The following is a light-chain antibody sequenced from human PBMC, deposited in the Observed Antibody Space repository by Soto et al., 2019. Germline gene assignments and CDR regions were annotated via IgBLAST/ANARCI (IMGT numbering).Light chain of an antibody. J-gene: IGLJ1*01. V-gene: IGLV3-1*01. CDR1: KLGDKY. CDR3: QTWDNTTYV. Sequence: SYELTQPPSVSVSPGQTASITCSGDKLGDKYVSWYQQKPGQSPVLVIYQDNKRPSGIPERFSGSNSGNTATLTISGTQPMDEADYYCQTWDNTTYVFGTGTKLTVL. CDR2: QDN.